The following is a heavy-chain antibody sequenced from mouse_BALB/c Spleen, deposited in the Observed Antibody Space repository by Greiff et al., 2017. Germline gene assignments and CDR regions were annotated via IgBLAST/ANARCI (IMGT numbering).Heavy chain of an antibody. Sequence: VMLVESGPGLVAPSQSLSITCTVSGFSLTSYGVSWVRQPPGKGLEWLGVIWGDGSTNYHSALISRLSISKDNSKSQVFLKLNSLQTDDTATYYCAKNIHYYYGSSYRYAMDYWGQGTSVTVSS. CDR3: AKNIHYYYGSSYRYAMDY. CDR2: IWGDGST. V-gene: IGHV2-3*01. D-gene: IGHD1-1*01. CDR1: GFSLTSYG. J-gene: IGHJ4*01.